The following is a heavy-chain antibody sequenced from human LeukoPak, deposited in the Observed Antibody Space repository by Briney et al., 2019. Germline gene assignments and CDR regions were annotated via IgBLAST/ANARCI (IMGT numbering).Heavy chain of an antibody. CDR1: GGTFSSYA. D-gene: IGHD6-13*01. Sequence: SVKVSCKASGGTFSSYAISWVRQAPGQGLEWMGGIIPIFGTANYAQKFQGRVTITADESTSTAYMELSSLRSEDTAVYHCARDRIAAAGRGYYYYYGMDVWGKGTTVTVSS. CDR3: ARDRIAAAGRGYYYYYGMDV. V-gene: IGHV1-69*13. CDR2: IIPIFGTA. J-gene: IGHJ6*04.